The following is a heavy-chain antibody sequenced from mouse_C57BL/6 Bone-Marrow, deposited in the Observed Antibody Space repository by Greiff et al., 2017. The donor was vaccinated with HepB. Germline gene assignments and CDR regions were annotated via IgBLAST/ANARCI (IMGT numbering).Heavy chain of an antibody. Sequence: QVQLQQPGAELVRPGTSVKLSCKASGYTFTSYWMHWVKQRPGQGLEWIGVIDPSDSYTNYNQKFKGKATLTVDTSSSTAYMQLSSLTSEDSAVYYCAREEGGVYYDYSYAMDYWGQGTSVTVSS. V-gene: IGHV1-59*01. CDR1: GYTFTSYW. CDR3: AREEGGVYYDYSYAMDY. D-gene: IGHD2-4*01. CDR2: IDPSDSYT. J-gene: IGHJ4*01.